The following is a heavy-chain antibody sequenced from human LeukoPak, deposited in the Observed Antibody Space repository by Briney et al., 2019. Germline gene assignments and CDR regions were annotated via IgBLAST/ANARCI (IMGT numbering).Heavy chain of an antibody. J-gene: IGHJ3*02. Sequence: SETLSLTCTVSGGSISSYYWNWIRQPPGKGLEWIGYVYYSGSTNYNPPLKSRVTISVDTSKNQFSLKLSSVTAADTAVYYCARSLYYYGSGSFDIWGQGTMVTVSS. D-gene: IGHD3-10*01. CDR1: GGSISSYY. V-gene: IGHV4-59*01. CDR2: VYYSGST. CDR3: ARSLYYYGSGSFDI.